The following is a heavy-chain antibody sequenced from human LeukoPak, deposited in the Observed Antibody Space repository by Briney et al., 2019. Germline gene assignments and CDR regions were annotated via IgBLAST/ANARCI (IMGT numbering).Heavy chain of an antibody. V-gene: IGHV3-73*01. CDR2: IRSKANTYAA. J-gene: IGHJ4*01. Sequence: GGSLRLSCAASGFTFSDSAMYWVRQASGTGLEWVARIRSKANTYAASYAASVKGRFTISRDDSKNTASLQMSSLKTEDTAVYYCMARGDSYGLFDYWGHGTLVTVSS. CDR1: GFTFSDSA. CDR3: MARGDSYGLFDY. D-gene: IGHD5-18*01.